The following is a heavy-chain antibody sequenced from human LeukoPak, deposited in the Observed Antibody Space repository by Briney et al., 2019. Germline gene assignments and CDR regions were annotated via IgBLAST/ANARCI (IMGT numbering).Heavy chain of an antibody. CDR3: ARTTYYDFWSGYQATDAFDI. D-gene: IGHD3-3*01. CDR2: IYYSGST. CDR1: GGSISSYY. Sequence: SETLSLTCTVSGGSISSYYWSWIRQPPGKGLERIGYIYYSGSTNYNPSLKSRVTISVDTSKNQFSLKLSSVTAADTAVYYCARTTYYDFWSGYQATDAFDIWGQGTMVTVSS. J-gene: IGHJ3*02. V-gene: IGHV4-59*01.